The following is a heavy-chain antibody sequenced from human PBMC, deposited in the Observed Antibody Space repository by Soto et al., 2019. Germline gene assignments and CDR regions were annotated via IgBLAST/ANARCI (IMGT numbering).Heavy chain of an antibody. V-gene: IGHV3-33*01. CDR3: ARGIAVAANFDY. D-gene: IGHD6-19*01. CDR1: GFTFSSYG. J-gene: IGHJ4*02. Sequence: QVQLVESGGGVVQPGRSLRLSCAASGFTFSSYGMHWVRQAPGKGLEWVALIWYDGSNKYYADSVKGRFTISRDNSKNTLYLQMNSLRAEDTAVYYCARGIAVAANFDYWGQGTLVTVSS. CDR2: IWYDGSNK.